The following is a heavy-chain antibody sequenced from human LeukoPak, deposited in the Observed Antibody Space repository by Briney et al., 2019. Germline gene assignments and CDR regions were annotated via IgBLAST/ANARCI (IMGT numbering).Heavy chain of an antibody. CDR3: ARDWGWDFWSGPHAFDI. Sequence: KTSQTQSLTCTVSGGSISSGSYYWSWIRQPAGTGLEWIGRIYTSGSTNYYPSLKSRVTISVDTSKNQFSLKLSSVTAADTAVYYCARDWGWDFWSGPHAFDIWGQGTMVTVSS. D-gene: IGHD3-3*01. J-gene: IGHJ3*02. CDR2: IYTSGST. V-gene: IGHV4-61*02. CDR1: GGSISSGSYY.